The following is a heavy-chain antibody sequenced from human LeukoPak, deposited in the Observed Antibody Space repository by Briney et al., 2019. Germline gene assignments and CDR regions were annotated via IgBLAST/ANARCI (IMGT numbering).Heavy chain of an antibody. CDR1: GYTFTGYY. Sequence: ASVKVSCKASGYTFTGYYMHWVRQAPGQGLEWMGWINPNSGGTNYARKFQGRVTMTRDTSISTAYMELSRLRSDDTAVYYCASRYSSGWYRPPLYYYYYGMDVWGQGTTVTVSS. D-gene: IGHD6-19*01. CDR2: INPNSGGT. CDR3: ASRYSSGWYRPPLYYYYYGMDV. J-gene: IGHJ6*02. V-gene: IGHV1-2*02.